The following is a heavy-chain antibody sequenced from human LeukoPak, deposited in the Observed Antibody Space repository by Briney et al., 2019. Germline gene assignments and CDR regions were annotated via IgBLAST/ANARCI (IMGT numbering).Heavy chain of an antibody. Sequence: SVKVSCKASGGTFSSYGINWVRQAPGQGLEWMGGIIPIFGTANYAQKFQGRVTITADESTTTAYMELSSLRSEDTAVYYCARGSSRSPRDAFDIWGQGTMVTVSS. CDR2: IIPIFGTA. V-gene: IGHV1-69*01. CDR3: ARGSSRSPRDAFDI. CDR1: GGTFSSYG. J-gene: IGHJ3*02.